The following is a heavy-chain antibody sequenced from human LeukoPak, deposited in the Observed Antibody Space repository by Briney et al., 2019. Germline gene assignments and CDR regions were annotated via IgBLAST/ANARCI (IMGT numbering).Heavy chain of an antibody. Sequence: ASVKVSCKASGYSFTGYYMHWVRQAPGQGLEWMGWINPNSGGTNYAQKFQGRVTMTRDTSISTAYMELSRLRSDDTAVYYCARTYYYGSGSDYFDPWGQGTLVTVSS. D-gene: IGHD3-10*01. V-gene: IGHV1-2*02. CDR1: GYSFTGYY. J-gene: IGHJ5*02. CDR3: ARTYYYGSGSDYFDP. CDR2: INPNSGGT.